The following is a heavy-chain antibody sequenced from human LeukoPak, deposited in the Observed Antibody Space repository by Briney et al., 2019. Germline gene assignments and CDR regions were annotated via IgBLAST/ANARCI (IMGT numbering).Heavy chain of an antibody. D-gene: IGHD6-19*01. CDR1: GGSISSSSSY. CDR2: IYYSGST. Sequence: PSETLSLTCTVSGGSISSSSSYWGWIRQPPGKGLEWIGSIYYSGSTYYNPSLKSRVTISVDTSKNQFSLKLGSMTAADTAVYYCARPRGGWYPRGRDDAFDIWGQGTMVTVSS. V-gene: IGHV4-39*01. J-gene: IGHJ3*02. CDR3: ARPRGGWYPRGRDDAFDI.